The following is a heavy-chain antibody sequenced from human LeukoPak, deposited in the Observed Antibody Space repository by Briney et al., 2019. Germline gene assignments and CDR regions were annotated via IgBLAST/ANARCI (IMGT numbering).Heavy chain of an antibody. J-gene: IGHJ4*02. D-gene: IGHD3-22*01. Sequence: ASVKVSCKTSGYTFTTYGFSGVRQAPGQGREGMGWISSYNGITNYAQKLQGRVTMTTDTSTRTAYMELRSLRSDDTAVYYCARDRTYYDSSGPDYWGQGTLVTVSS. V-gene: IGHV1-18*01. CDR1: GYTFTTYG. CDR3: ARDRTYYDSSGPDY. CDR2: ISSYNGIT.